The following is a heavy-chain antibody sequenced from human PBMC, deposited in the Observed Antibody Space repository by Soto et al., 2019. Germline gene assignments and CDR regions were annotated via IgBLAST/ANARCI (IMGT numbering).Heavy chain of an antibody. CDR2: LSSSSTYT. Sequence: PGGSLRLSCAASGFTFSDYYMSWIRQAPGKGLEWVSYLSSSSTYTNYAGSVKGRFTISRDDAKNSLYLQMNSLRAEDTALYYCARVTGSPASWFDPWGQGTLVTVSS. CDR1: GFTFSDYY. D-gene: IGHD2-15*01. CDR3: ARVTGSPASWFDP. J-gene: IGHJ5*02. V-gene: IGHV3-11*06.